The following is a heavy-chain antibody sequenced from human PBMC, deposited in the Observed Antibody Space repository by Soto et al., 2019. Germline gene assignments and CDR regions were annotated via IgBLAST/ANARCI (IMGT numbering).Heavy chain of an antibody. Sequence: SETLSLTCTVSGGSTSSDNYWSWIRKPPGTGLEWIGHIYYSGNTDYNPSLKSRLAISIDTSKNQCSLKLSSVTAADTAVYFCAREGGESSDGLYYFDYCGQGSLVTVSS. CDR3: AREGGESSDGLYYFDY. CDR2: IYYSGNT. D-gene: IGHD3-16*01. J-gene: IGHJ4*02. V-gene: IGHV4-30-4*01. CDR1: GGSTSSDNY.